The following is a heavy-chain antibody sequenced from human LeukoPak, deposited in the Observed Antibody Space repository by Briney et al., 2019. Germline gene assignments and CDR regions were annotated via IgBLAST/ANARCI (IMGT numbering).Heavy chain of an antibody. D-gene: IGHD4-17*01. CDR3: ARADGDYYFDY. Sequence: EASVKVSCKASGGTFSSYAISWVRQAPGQGLEWMGRIIPILGIANYAQKFQGRVTITADKSTSTAYMELSSLRSEDTAVYYCARADGDYYFDYWGQGTLVTVPS. CDR2: IIPILGIA. CDR1: GGTFSSYA. V-gene: IGHV1-69*04. J-gene: IGHJ4*02.